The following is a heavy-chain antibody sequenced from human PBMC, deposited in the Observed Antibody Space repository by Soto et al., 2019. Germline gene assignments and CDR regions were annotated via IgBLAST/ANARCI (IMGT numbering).Heavy chain of an antibody. CDR1: GGSFSSYA. CDR2: IIPIFGAP. Sequence: QVQLVQSGAEVKKPGSSVKVSCKASGGSFSSYAISWVRQAPVQGLEWMGGIIPIFGAPTYAQKFQGRVTIIADKSTSTAYMELSSLRSEDTALYYCARAGPVSGNHAFDIWCQGTLVTGSS. D-gene: IGHD6-19*01. V-gene: IGHV1-69*06. CDR3: ARAGPVSGNHAFDI. J-gene: IGHJ3*02.